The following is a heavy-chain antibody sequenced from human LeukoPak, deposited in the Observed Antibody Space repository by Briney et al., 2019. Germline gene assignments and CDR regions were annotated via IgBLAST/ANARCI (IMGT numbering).Heavy chain of an antibody. D-gene: IGHD3-22*01. Sequence: PGGSLRLSCAASRFTFSTYSMNWVRQTPGRGLEWVSYISTSGSRIDCADSVKGRFTISRDNSKNTLYLQMNSLRAEDTAVYYCAKDPHQDYYDSTNWFDPWGQGTLVTVSS. V-gene: IGHV3-48*01. CDR2: ISTSGSRI. CDR1: RFTFSTYS. J-gene: IGHJ5*02. CDR3: AKDPHQDYYDSTNWFDP.